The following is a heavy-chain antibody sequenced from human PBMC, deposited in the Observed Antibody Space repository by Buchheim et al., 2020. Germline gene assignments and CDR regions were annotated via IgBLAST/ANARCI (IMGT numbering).Heavy chain of an antibody. CDR1: GFTFSSYA. CDR2: ISYDGSNK. Sequence: QVQLVESGGGVVQPGRSLRLSCAASGFTFSSYAMHWVHQAPGKGLEWVAVISYDGSNKYYADSVKGRFTISRDNSKKTLYLQMNSLRAEDTAVYYCASRRLLDYWGQGTL. CDR3: ASRRLLDY. J-gene: IGHJ4*02. V-gene: IGHV3-30-3*01.